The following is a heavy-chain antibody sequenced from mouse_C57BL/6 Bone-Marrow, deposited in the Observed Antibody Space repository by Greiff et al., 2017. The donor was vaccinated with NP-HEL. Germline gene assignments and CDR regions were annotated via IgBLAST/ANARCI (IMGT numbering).Heavy chain of an antibody. V-gene: IGHV14-1*01. CDR1: GFTIKDYY. D-gene: IGHD1-1*01. J-gene: IGHJ1*03. CDR3: TAGGYGSSFGYFDV. Sequence: VQLQQSGAELVRPGASVKLSCTASGFTIKDYYMHWVKQRPEQGLGWIGRIDPEDGDTEYAPKFQGKATMTADTSSTTAYLQLSSLTSEDTAVYYCTAGGYGSSFGYFDVWGTGTTVTVSA. CDR2: IDPEDGDT.